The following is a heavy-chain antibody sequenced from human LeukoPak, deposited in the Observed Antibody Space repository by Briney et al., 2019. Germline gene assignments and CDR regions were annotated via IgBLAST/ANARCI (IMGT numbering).Heavy chain of an antibody. CDR2: IYYSGST. J-gene: IGHJ4*02. D-gene: IGHD5-18*01. V-gene: IGHV4-59*01. CDR3: ARHTAMVVGLIDY. CDR1: GGSISSYY. Sequence: SQTLSLTCTVSGGSISSYYWSWIRQPPGKGLEWIGYIYYSGSTNYNPSLKSRVTISVDTSKNQFSLKLSSVTAADTAVYYCARHTAMVVGLIDYWGQGTLVTVSS.